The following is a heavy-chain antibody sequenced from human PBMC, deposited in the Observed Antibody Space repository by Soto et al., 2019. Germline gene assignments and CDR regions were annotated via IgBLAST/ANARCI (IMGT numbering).Heavy chain of an antibody. J-gene: IGHJ4*02. CDR2: IYGNGRST. CDR3: ARDFTPDSRWDIDY. V-gene: IGHV3-23*01. D-gene: IGHD1-26*01. CDR1: GFTFSVYT. Sequence: EVQLLESGGGLVQPAGSLRLSCAASGFTFSVYTMSWFRQAPGRGLEWVSSIYGNGRSTFYSTSVKDRFTITRDNYGNTMYLQISSLRVEDTAIYYYARDFTPDSRWDIDYWGRGRLVAVPS.